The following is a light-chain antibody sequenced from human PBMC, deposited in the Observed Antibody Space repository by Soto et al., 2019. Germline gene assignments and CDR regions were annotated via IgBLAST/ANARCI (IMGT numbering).Light chain of an antibody. CDR3: KSYTGSFYV. J-gene: IGLJ1*01. V-gene: IGLV2-14*03. CDR2: DVS. CDR1: SSDVGGYNY. Sequence: QSALTQPASVSGSPGQSITISFTGTSSDVGGYNYVSWYQHHPGKAPKLMIYDVSNRPSGVSNRFSGSKSGNTASLTISGLQAEDEADYYCKSYTGSFYVFGTGTKGTVL.